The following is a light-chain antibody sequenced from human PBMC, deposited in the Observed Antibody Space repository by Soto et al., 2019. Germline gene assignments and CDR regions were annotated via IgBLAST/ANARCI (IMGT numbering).Light chain of an antibody. V-gene: IGKV3-20*01. Sequence: EIVLTQSPGTLSLSPGERATLSCRASQSVSSSYLAWYQQKPGQAPRLLIYGASSRATGIQDRFSGSGSGTDFTLTISGLEPEDFAVYYCQQYGSSPRTFGQGTKVDI. CDR2: GAS. CDR1: QSVSSSY. CDR3: QQYGSSPRT. J-gene: IGKJ1*01.